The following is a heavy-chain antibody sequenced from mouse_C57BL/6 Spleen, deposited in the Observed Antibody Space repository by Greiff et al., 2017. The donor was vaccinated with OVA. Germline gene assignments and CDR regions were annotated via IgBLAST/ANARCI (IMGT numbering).Heavy chain of an antibody. CDR1: GYTFTSYW. D-gene: IGHD2-2*01. CDR2: IDPSDSYT. CDR3: ARYYGYDDY. J-gene: IGHJ2*01. Sequence: QVQLQQPGAELVMPGASVKLSCKASGYTFTSYWMHWVKQRPGQGLEWIGEIDPSDSYTNYNQKFKGKSTLTVDKSSSTAYMQLSSLTSEDSAVYYCARYYGYDDYWGQGTTLTVSS. V-gene: IGHV1-69*01.